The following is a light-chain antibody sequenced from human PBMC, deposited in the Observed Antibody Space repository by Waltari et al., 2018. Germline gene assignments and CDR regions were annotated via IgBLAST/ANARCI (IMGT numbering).Light chain of an antibody. Sequence: NFMLTQPHSVSESPGKTVSISCTRSSGSIARNYVQWYQQRPGSAPTIVIYEDDTRPSGVPDRFSGSIDSSSNSASLTISGLKTEDEADYYCQSYDAYVVFGGGTRLTVL. CDR2: EDD. CDR3: QSYDAYVV. J-gene: IGLJ2*01. V-gene: IGLV6-57*03. CDR1: SGSIARNY.